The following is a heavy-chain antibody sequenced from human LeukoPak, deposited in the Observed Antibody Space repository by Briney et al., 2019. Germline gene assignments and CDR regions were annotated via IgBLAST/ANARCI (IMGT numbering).Heavy chain of an antibody. Sequence: ASVKVSCKASGYTFTSYGISWVRQAPGQGLEWMGWISDYNGNTNYAQKLQGRVTMTTDTSTSTAYMELRSLRSDDTAVYYCARGLYRDSSPVSWFDPWGQGTLVTVSS. J-gene: IGHJ5*02. CDR1: GYTFTSYG. CDR2: ISDYNGNT. D-gene: IGHD6-6*01. CDR3: ARGLYRDSSPVSWFDP. V-gene: IGHV1-18*01.